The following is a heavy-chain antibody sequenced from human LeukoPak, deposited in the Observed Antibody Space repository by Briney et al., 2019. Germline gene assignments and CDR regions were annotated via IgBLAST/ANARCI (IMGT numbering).Heavy chain of an antibody. D-gene: IGHD3-22*01. J-gene: IGHJ3*01. V-gene: IGHV3-48*04. Sequence: QPGGSLRLSCAASGFTFSSYSMNWVRQAPGKGLEWLSYISSSSSTIYYADSVKGRFTISRDNAKNSLYLQMNSLRAEDTAVYYCARGVNYYDSSGYPDWGQGTMVTVSS. CDR2: ISSSSSTI. CDR1: GFTFSSYS. CDR3: ARGVNYYDSSGYPD.